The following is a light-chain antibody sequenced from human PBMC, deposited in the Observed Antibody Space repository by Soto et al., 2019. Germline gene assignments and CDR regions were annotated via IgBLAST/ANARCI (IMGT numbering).Light chain of an antibody. V-gene: IGKV3-20*01. CDR1: QSVFNNY. J-gene: IGKJ4*01. CDR2: GAS. CDR3: QQYGDSSP. Sequence: EIVLTQSPGTLSLSPGERATLSCRASQSVFNNYLLWYQQKPGQVPRLLIYGASSRAAGIPDRFSGSGSGTDFTLTISRLEPEDFAVYYCQQYGDSSPFGGGTKVDIK.